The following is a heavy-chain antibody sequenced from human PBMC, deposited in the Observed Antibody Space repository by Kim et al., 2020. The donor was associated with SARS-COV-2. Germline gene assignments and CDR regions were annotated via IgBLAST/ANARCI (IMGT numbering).Heavy chain of an antibody. Sequence: SETLSLTCTVSGGSISSSSYYWGWIRQPPGKGLEWIGSIYYSGSTYYNPSLKSRVTISVDTSKNQFSLKLSSVTAADMAVYYCARLVVAATPRWYFDLWGRGTLVTVSS. V-gene: IGHV4-39*01. D-gene: IGHD2-15*01. CDR2: IYYSGST. J-gene: IGHJ2*01. CDR1: GGSISSSSYY. CDR3: ARLVVAATPRWYFDL.